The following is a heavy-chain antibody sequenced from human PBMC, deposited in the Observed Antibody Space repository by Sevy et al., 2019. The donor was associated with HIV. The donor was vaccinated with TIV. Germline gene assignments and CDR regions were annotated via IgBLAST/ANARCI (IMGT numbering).Heavy chain of an antibody. CDR3: ARATYYYDSSGPYYFDY. Sequence: GGSLRLSCAASGFTFSNFEMNWVRQAPGKGLDWISYITSSGSTIYYADSVQGRFTISRDNAKNSLFLQMNSLRAEDTAVYYCARATYYYDSSGPYYFDYWGQGTLVTVSS. J-gene: IGHJ4*02. D-gene: IGHD3-22*01. CDR1: GFTFSNFE. CDR2: ITSSGSTI. V-gene: IGHV3-48*03.